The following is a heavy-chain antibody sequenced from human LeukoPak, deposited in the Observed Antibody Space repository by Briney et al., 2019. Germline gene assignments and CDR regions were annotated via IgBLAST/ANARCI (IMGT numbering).Heavy chain of an antibody. CDR2: ISYDGSNK. Sequence: PGGSLRLSCAASGFTFNSYAMHWVRQAPGKGLEWVAVISYDGSNKYYADSVKGRFTISRDNSKNTLYLQMNSLRAEDTAVYSCAKASLRYFDWFSDYWGQGTLVTVSS. CDR1: GFTFNSYA. D-gene: IGHD3-9*01. V-gene: IGHV3-30-3*01. J-gene: IGHJ4*02. CDR3: AKASLRYFDWFSDY.